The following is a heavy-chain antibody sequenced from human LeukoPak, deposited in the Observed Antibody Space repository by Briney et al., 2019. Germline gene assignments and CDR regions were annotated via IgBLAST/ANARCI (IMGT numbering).Heavy chain of an antibody. V-gene: IGHV3-21*01. J-gene: IGHJ5*02. CDR2: VSMSSRVI. D-gene: IGHD3-16*01. CDR3: ARVSGAFDYFFGP. CDR1: GFAFSTYS. Sequence: GGSLRLSRAASGFAFSTYSMNWVRQAPGKGLEWVSSVSMSSRVIFYADSVQGRFTNSRDDAKDSLFLQMNNLRAEHTAVYVCARVSGAFDYFFGPWGQGPVVTVSS.